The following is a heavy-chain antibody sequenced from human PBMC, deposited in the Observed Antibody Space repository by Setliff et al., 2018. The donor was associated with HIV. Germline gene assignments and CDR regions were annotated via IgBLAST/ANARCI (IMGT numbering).Heavy chain of an antibody. Sequence: SETLSLTCTVSGGPIRSSTYSWGWIRQPPGKGPEWIGSITYSGSARYNPSLKSRVAISVDMSKNQFSLRVTSLTAADTAVYYRATNRVGNYPLDYWGRGTLVTVSS. CDR1: GGPIRSSTYS. D-gene: IGHD1-7*01. CDR2: ITYSGSA. V-gene: IGHV4-39*01. CDR3: ATNRVGNYPLDY. J-gene: IGHJ4*02.